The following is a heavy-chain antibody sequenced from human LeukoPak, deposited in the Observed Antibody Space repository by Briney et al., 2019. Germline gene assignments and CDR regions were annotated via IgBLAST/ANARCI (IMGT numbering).Heavy chain of an antibody. D-gene: IGHD3-10*01. V-gene: IGHV3-48*03. CDR3: ARASTMVRGIDY. CDR1: GFTFSSYE. CDR2: ISSSGSTI. Sequence: GGSLRLSCAASGFTFSSYEMNWVRQAPGKGLEWVSYISSSGSTIYYADSVKGRFTISRNNAKNSLYLQMNSLRAEDTAVYSWARASTMVRGIDYWGQGTLVTVSS. J-gene: IGHJ4*02.